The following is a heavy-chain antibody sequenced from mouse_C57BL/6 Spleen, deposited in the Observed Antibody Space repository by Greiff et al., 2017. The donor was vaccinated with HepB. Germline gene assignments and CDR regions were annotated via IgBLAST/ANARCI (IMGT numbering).Heavy chain of an antibody. D-gene: IGHD2-4*01. CDR3: ARGDYERGYFDY. CDR2: IYPGDGDT. CDR1: GYAFSSSW. V-gene: IGHV1-82*01. Sequence: VQLQQSGPELVKPGASVKISCKASGYAFSSSWMNWVKQRPGKGLEWIGRIYPGDGDTNYNGKFKGKATLTADKSSSTAYMQLSSLTSEDSAVYFCARGDYERGYFDYWGQGTTLTVSS. J-gene: IGHJ2*01.